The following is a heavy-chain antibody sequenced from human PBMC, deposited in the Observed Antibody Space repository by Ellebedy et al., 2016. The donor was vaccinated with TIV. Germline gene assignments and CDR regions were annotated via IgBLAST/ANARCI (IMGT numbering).Heavy chain of an antibody. D-gene: IGHD3-10*01. CDR2: ISAYNSGT. V-gene: IGHV1-18*01. CDR3: ARIGEYPLLYYLDS. CDR1: GFTFTSYG. J-gene: IGHJ4*02. Sequence: AASVKVSCKPSGFTFTSYGFSWVRQAPGQGLEWLGWISAYNSGTMYAQNLQDRVTMTTDTSTSTAYMELRRLRSDDTAVYYCARIGEYPLLYYLDSWGQGTLVTVSS.